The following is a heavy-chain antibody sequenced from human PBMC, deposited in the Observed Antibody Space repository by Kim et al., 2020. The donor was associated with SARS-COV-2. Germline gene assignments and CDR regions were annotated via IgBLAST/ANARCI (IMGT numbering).Heavy chain of an antibody. V-gene: IGHV3-9*01. CDR3: AKDILGAHGSGSPFDY. D-gene: IGHD3-10*01. Sequence: GGSLRLSCAASGFTFGDYAMHWVRQAPGKGLEWVSGISWNSGSIGYADSVKGRFTISRDNAKNSLYLQMNSLRAEDTALYYCAKDILGAHGSGSPFDYWGQGTLVTVSS. CDR2: ISWNSGSI. CDR1: GFTFGDYA. J-gene: IGHJ4*02.